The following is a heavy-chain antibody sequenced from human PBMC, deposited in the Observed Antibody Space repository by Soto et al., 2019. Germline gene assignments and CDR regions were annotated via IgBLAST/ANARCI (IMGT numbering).Heavy chain of an antibody. CDR2: INPNSGGT. Sequence: GASVKVSCKASGYTFTGYSMHWVRQAPGQGLEWMGWINPNSGGTNYAQKFQGRVTMTRDTSISTAYMELSRLRSDDTAVYYCARDLASTISIVARTGFDPRGQGNLVTVHS. V-gene: IGHV1-2*02. CDR3: ARDLASTISIVARTGFDP. J-gene: IGHJ5*02. D-gene: IGHD2-15*01. CDR1: GYTFTGYS.